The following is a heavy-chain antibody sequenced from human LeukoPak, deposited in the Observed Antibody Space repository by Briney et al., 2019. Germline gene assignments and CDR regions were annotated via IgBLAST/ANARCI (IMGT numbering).Heavy chain of an antibody. CDR1: GGSISRGNW. D-gene: IGHD6-19*01. CDR3: AGERGEEYSSGWYKRNYFDN. V-gene: IGHV4-4*02. CDR2: IYHSGST. Sequence: PSGTLSLTCAVSGGSISRGNWWSWVRQSPGKGLEWIGEIYHSGSTNYNPSLKSRVTLSADMSKNQFSLKLTSVTGADTAVYYCAGERGEEYSSGWYKRNYFDNWGQGIRVTVSS. J-gene: IGHJ4*02.